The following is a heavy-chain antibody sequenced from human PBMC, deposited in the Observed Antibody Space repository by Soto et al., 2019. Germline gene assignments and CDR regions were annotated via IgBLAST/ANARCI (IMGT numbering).Heavy chain of an antibody. CDR3: ARDRHSSGWYPGDY. Sequence: QVQLVESGGGVVQPGRSLRLSCAASGFTFSSYGMHWVRQAPGKALEWVAVIWYDGSNKYYADSVKGRFTISRDNSKNTLYLQMNSLRAEDTAVYYCARDRHSSGWYPGDYWGQGTLVTVSS. V-gene: IGHV3-33*01. CDR2: IWYDGSNK. CDR1: GFTFSSYG. J-gene: IGHJ4*02. D-gene: IGHD6-19*01.